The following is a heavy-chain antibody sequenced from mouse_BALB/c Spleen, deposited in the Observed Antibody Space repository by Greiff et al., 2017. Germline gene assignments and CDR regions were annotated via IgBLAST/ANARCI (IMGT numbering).Heavy chain of an antibody. J-gene: IGHJ2*01. CDR1: GFTFSNYW. V-gene: IGHV6-6*02. CDR2: IRLKSNNYAT. D-gene: IGHD1-1*01. CDR3: TSSTVVAPFDY. Sequence: DVKLQESGGGLVQPGGSMKLSCVASGFTFSNYWMNWVRQSPEKGLEWVAEIRLKSNNYATHYAESVKGRFTISRDDSKSSVYLQMNNLRAEDTGIYYCTSSTVVAPFDYRGQGTTLTVSS.